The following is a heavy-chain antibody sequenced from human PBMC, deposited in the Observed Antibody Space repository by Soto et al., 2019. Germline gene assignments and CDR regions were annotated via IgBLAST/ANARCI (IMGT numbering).Heavy chain of an antibody. D-gene: IGHD2-15*01. CDR3: ASVVNCSGGSCYSGSVDY. Sequence: ASVKVSCKASGGTFSSYTISWVRQAPGQGLEWMGRIIPILGIANYAQKFQGRVTITADKSTSTAYMELSSLRSEDTAVYYCASVVNCSGGSCYSGSVDYWGQGTLVTVSS. CDR2: IIPILGIA. V-gene: IGHV1-69*02. J-gene: IGHJ4*02. CDR1: GGTFSSYT.